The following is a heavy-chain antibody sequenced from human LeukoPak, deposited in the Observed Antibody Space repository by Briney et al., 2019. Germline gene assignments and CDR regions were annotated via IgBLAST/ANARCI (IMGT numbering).Heavy chain of an antibody. CDR3: ARDRAYYYDSSGYSSAFDI. CDR1: GDSVSSNNAA. V-gene: IGHV6-1*01. D-gene: IGHD3-22*01. CDR2: TYYRSKWYN. Sequence: SQTLSLTCAISGDSVSSNNAAWNWIRQSPSRGLEWLGRTYYRSKWYNDYAVSVKSRITINPDTSKNQFSLQLNSVTPEDTAVYYCARDRAYYYDSSGYSSAFDIRGQGTMVTVSS. J-gene: IGHJ3*02.